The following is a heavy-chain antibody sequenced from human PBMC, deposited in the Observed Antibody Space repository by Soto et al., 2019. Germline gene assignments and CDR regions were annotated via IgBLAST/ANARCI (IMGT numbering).Heavy chain of an antibody. J-gene: IGHJ6*02. Sequence: GSLRLSCAASGFTFSSYAMHWVRQAPGKGLEWVAVISYDGSNKYYADSVKGRFTISRDNSKNTLYLQMNSLRAADTAVYYCARDRDGYNLLYYYGMDVWGQGTTVTVSS. CDR1: GFTFSSYA. D-gene: IGHD5-12*01. V-gene: IGHV3-30-3*01. CDR2: ISYDGSNK. CDR3: ARDRDGYNLLYYYGMDV.